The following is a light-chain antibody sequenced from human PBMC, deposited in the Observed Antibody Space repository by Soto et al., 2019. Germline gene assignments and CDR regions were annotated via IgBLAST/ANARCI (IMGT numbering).Light chain of an antibody. Sequence: QSVLTQPPSVSAAPGQKVTISCSGSSSNIGNNDVSWYQQLPGTAPKLLIYDSNKRPSGIPDRFSGSKSGTSATLGITGLQTGDEDDYYCGTWDSSLSAVVFGGGTKLTVL. V-gene: IGLV1-51*01. CDR2: DSN. J-gene: IGLJ2*01. CDR1: SSNIGNND. CDR3: GTWDSSLSAVV.